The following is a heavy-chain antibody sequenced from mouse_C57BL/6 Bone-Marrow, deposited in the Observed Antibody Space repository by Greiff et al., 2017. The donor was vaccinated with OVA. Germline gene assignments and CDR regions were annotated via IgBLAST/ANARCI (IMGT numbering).Heavy chain of an antibody. CDR3: ARDSSDAMDY. CDR1: GFTFSSYG. Sequence: EVMLVESGGDLVKPGGSLKLSCAASGFTFSSYGMSWVRQTPDKRLEWVATISNGGSYTYYPDSVKGRFTISRDNAKNTLYLQMSSLKSEDTAMYYCARDSSDAMDYWGQGTSVTVSS. J-gene: IGHJ4*01. D-gene: IGHD3-2*02. V-gene: IGHV5-6*01. CDR2: ISNGGSYT.